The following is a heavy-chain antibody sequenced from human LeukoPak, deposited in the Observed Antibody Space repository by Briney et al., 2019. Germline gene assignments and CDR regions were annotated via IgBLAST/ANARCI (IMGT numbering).Heavy chain of an antibody. V-gene: IGHV4-34*01. D-gene: IGHD5-12*01. CDR2: INHSGST. CDR1: GASFSGYY. J-gene: IGHJ4*02. Sequence: SETLSLTCAVYGASFSGYYWSWIRQPPGKGLEWIGEINHSGSTNYNPSLKSRVTISVDTSKNQFSLKLSSVTAADTAVYYCARGGYDYPYDYWGQGTLVTVSS. CDR3: ARGGYDYPYDY.